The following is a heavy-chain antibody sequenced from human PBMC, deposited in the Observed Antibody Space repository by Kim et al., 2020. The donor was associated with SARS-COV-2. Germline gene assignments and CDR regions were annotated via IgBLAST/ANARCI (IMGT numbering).Heavy chain of an antibody. Sequence: GGSLRLSCAASGFIVTNHYLTWVRQAPGKGREGLSMIHIDGTTYYADSVRGRFTISRDTYENTLYLQMNNLRAEDTAIYFCRRGHWGDTPSWGQGTRVTISS. CDR1: GFIVTNHY. CDR3: RRGHWGDTPS. V-gene: IGHV3-53*01. D-gene: IGHD7-27*01. CDR2: IHIDGTT. J-gene: IGHJ5*02.